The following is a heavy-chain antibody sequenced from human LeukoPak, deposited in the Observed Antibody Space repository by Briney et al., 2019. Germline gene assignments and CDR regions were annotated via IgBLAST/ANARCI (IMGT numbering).Heavy chain of an antibody. CDR3: ITGDYDFWSGFYSPNHYFDY. D-gene: IGHD3-3*01. CDR2: IKGKTAAGAP. Sequence: GGSLRLSCAASGFTFSTYWMSWVRQAPGKGLEWVGRIKGKTAAGAPDYVASVKGRFTISRDDSKNTLFLQMSSLKTEDTAVYYCITGDYDFWSGFYSPNHYFDYWGQGTLVTVSS. CDR1: GFTFSTYW. V-gene: IGHV3-15*01. J-gene: IGHJ4*02.